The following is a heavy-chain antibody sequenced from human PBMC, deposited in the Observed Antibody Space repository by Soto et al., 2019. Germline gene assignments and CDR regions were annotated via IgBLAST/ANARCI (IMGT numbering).Heavy chain of an antibody. J-gene: IGHJ5*02. V-gene: IGHV4-59*01. CDR3: GRSYFRDGVSRNWFDP. Sequence: QVQLQESGPGLVKPSETLSLTCTVSGGSMSSYYWSWIRQPPGKGLEWIVYIPYSGRTKYNSSLKSRVTRSMDTSKSQFSLKLTSVTAADTAVYYCGRSYFRDGVSRNWFDPWGQGTLVTVPS. D-gene: IGHD2-8*01. CDR1: GGSMSSYY. CDR2: IPYSGRT.